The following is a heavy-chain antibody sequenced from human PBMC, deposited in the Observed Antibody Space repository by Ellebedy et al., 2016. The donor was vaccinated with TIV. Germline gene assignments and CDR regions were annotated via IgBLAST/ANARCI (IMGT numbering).Heavy chain of an antibody. Sequence: ASVKVSCXASGYTFTGYYMHWVRQASGQGLEWMGWINPNSGGTNYAQKFQGWVTMTRDTSISTAYMELSRLRSDDTAVCYCARDRTFYGDGSGYYSDTHYYSAMDVWGQGTTVTVSS. J-gene: IGHJ6*02. CDR3: ARDRTFYGDGSGYYSDTHYYSAMDV. CDR2: INPNSGGT. V-gene: IGHV1-2*04. CDR1: GYTFTGYY. D-gene: IGHD3-22*01.